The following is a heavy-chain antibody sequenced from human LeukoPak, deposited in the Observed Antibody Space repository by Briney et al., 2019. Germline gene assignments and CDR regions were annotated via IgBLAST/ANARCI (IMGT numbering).Heavy chain of an antibody. CDR3: ARESRWELQRGNDAFDI. V-gene: IGHV4-59*01. J-gene: IGHJ3*02. CDR1: GGSISSYY. D-gene: IGHD1-26*01. CDR2: IYYSGST. Sequence: KPSETLSLTCTVSGGSISSYYWSWIRQPPGKGLEWIGYIYYSGSTNYNPSLKSRVTISVDTSKNQFSLKLSSVTAADTAVYYCARESRWELQRGNDAFDIWGQGTMVTVSS.